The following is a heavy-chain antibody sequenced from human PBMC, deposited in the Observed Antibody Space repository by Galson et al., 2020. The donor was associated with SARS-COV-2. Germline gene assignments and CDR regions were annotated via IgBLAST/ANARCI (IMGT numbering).Heavy chain of an antibody. CDR2: INHRGST. D-gene: IGHD2-2*01. Sequence: SATLSLTCAAYGGSFKHYYWTWIRQSPGKGLQWIGEINHRGSTNYDPSLQGRVAMSVDTSKNQFSLRLSSVTAADTAVYYCVRGAEERRIIVVVPYYYTYMDVWGGGTAVTVSS. V-gene: IGHV4-34*01. CDR1: GGSFKHYY. J-gene: IGHJ6*03. CDR3: VRGAEERRIIVVVPYYYTYMDV.